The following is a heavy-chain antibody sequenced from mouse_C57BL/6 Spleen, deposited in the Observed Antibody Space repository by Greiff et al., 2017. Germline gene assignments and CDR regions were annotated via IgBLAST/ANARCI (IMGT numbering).Heavy chain of an antibody. CDR2: IHPTSGST. D-gene: IGHD2-5*01. CDR1: GYTFTSYW. J-gene: IGHJ2*01. Sequence: QVQLQQPGAELVKPGASVKLSCKASGYTFTSYWMHWVKQRPGQGLEWIGMIHPTSGSTNYNEKFKSKATLTVDKSSSTAYMQLSSLTSEDSAVYYCARSGYSNPFFDYWGQGTTLTVSS. CDR3: ARSGYSNPFFDY. V-gene: IGHV1-64*01.